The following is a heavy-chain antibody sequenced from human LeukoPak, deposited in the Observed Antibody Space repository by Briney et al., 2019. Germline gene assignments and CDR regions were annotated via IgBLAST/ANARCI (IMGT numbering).Heavy chain of an antibody. Sequence: SETLSLTCTVSGGSISSYYWSWLRQSPGKGLECIGYIHYTGSTNYNTSLKSRVTISVDASKNQLSLKLSSVTAADTAVYYCARVTRVYYYDSSGYRGGYYFDYWGQGTLVTVSS. CDR3: ARVTRVYYYDSSGYRGGYYFDY. D-gene: IGHD3-22*01. CDR2: IHYTGST. CDR1: GGSISSYY. J-gene: IGHJ4*02. V-gene: IGHV4-59*01.